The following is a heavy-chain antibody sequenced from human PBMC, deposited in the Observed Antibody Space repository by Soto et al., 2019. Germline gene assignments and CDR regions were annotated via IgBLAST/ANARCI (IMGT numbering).Heavy chain of an antibody. J-gene: IGHJ4*02. Sequence: PGGSLRLSCAASGFAFSSYAMSWVRQAPGKGLEWVSAISGSGGSTYYADSGKGRVTISRDKSKNTPYLQMNSLRAEDTAVYYFAKFDGFCTNGVCYTNFDSWGQGPLVTVSS. CDR1: GFAFSSYA. CDR3: AKFDGFCTNGVCYTNFDS. V-gene: IGHV3-23*01. CDR2: ISGSGGST. D-gene: IGHD2-8*01.